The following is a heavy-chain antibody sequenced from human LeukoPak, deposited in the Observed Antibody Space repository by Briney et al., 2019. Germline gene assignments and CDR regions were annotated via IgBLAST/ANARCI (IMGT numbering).Heavy chain of an antibody. CDR2: IYTSGNT. CDR3: ARDLITTPYNWFDP. D-gene: IGHD3-3*01. J-gene: IGHJ5*02. Sequence: TAETLSLTCTVSGGSISSGNYYWSWIRQPAGKGLEWIGRIYTSGNTNYNPSLKSRVTVSIDTSKNQFSLKLSSVTAADTAVYYCARDLITTPYNWFDPWGPGTLVIVYS. V-gene: IGHV4-61*02. CDR1: GGSISSGNYY.